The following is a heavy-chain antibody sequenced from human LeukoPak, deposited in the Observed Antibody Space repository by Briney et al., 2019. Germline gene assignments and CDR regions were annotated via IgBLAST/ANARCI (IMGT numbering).Heavy chain of an antibody. CDR2: ISGYNGNT. D-gene: IGHD6-13*01. V-gene: IGHV1-18*01. CDR1: GYTXTSYG. J-gene: IGHJ4*02. CDR3: ARDSSLAAAGSRTGFDY. Sequence: GASVKVSCKASGYTXTSYGITWVRQAPGQGLEWMGWISGYNGNTDFAQKVQGRVTMTTDTTTCTAHMELRSLRSDDTAVYYCARDSSLAAAGSRTGFDYWGQGTLVTVSS.